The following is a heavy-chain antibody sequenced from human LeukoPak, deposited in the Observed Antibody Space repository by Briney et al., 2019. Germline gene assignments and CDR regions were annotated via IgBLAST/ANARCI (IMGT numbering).Heavy chain of an antibody. CDR3: AKESHYGAHSE. Sequence: GGSLRLSCGASGFTFSSYAMSWVRQAPGKGLEWVSTISGSADSTYYADSVKGRFTISRDKSRSTLFLQMSSLRDDDTAVYFCAKESHYGAHSEWGQGSLVTVSS. CDR2: ISGSADST. CDR1: GFTFSSYA. V-gene: IGHV3-23*01. J-gene: IGHJ4*02. D-gene: IGHD3-16*01.